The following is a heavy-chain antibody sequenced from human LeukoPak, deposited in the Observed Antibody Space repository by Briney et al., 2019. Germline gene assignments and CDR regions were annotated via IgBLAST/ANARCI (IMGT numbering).Heavy chain of an antibody. CDR1: GFTFSSYS. J-gene: IGHJ4*02. V-gene: IGHV3-21*01. CDR2: ISSSSSYI. Sequence: GGSLRLSCAASGFTFSSYSMKWVRQAPGKGLEWVSSISSSSSYIYYADSVKGRFTLSRDNAKNSLYLQMNSLRAEDTAVYYCARGIYDYVGRSYFDYWGQGTLVTVSS. CDR3: ARGIYDYVGRSYFDY. D-gene: IGHD3-16*01.